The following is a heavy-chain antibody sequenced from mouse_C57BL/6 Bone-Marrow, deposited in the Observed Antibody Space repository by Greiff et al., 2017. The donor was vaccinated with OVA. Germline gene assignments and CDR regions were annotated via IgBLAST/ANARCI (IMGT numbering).Heavy chain of an antibody. CDR3: SRAKYWGNCEYLDD. CDR2: ILPGSGST. J-gene: IGHJ1*03. V-gene: IGHV1-9*01. CDR1: GYTFTGYW. Sequence: QVQLKEPGAELMKPGASVKLSCKATGYTFTGYWIEWVKQRPGHGLEWIGEILPGSGSTNYNEKFKGKATLTADTSSNTAYMQLSSLTTEDSAIDYCSRAKYWGNCEYLDDWGTGTTVTVSS. D-gene: IGHD2-1*01.